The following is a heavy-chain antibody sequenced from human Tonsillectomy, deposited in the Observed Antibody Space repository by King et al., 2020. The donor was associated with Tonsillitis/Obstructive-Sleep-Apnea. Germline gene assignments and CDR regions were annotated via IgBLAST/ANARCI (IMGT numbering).Heavy chain of an antibody. CDR3: AKDLRAVAAYYYGMDV. CDR2: ISYDGSNK. J-gene: IGHJ6*02. Sequence: HVQLVESGGGVAQPGRSLRLSCAVSGFTFSSYGMHWVRQAPGKGLEWVAVISYDGSNKYYADSVKGRFTISRDNSKNTLYLQMNSLRADDTAVYYCAKDLRAVAAYYYGMDVWGQGTTVTVSS. V-gene: IGHV3-30*18. D-gene: IGHD6-19*01. CDR1: GFTFSSYG.